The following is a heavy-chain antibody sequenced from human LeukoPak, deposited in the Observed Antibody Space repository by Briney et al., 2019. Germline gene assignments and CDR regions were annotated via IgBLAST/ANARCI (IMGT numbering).Heavy chain of an antibody. CDR3: AGEYSSAVGY. D-gene: IGHD3-22*01. J-gene: IGHJ4*02. CDR2: IHYSGTD. Sequence: SETLSLTCTVSGVSIITNTYRWGWVRQPPGKGLEWIVSIHYSGTDYYRPPLRSRLTISADTSKNQFSLKLRSVTAADTAVYYCAGEYSSAVGYGGQGTLVTVSS. CDR1: GVSIITNTYR. V-gene: IGHV4-39*01.